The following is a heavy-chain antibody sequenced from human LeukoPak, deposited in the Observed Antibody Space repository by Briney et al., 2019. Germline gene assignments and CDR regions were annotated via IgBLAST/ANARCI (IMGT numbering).Heavy chain of an antibody. CDR1: GGSISSYY. V-gene: IGHV4-4*07. CDR2: IYTSGST. Sequence: PSETLSLTCTVSGGSISSYYWSWIRQPAGKGLEWIGRIYTSGSTNYNPSLKSRVTMSVDTSKNQFSLKLSSVTAADTAVYYCARVGRITMVRGVMPVSDYCYYMDVWGKGTTVTVSS. D-gene: IGHD3-10*01. J-gene: IGHJ6*03. CDR3: ARVGRITMVRGVMPVSDYCYYMDV.